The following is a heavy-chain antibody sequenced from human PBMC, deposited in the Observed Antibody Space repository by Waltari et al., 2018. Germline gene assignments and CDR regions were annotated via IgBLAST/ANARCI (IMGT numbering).Heavy chain of an antibody. V-gene: IGHV1-2*02. CDR2: INPNSGGT. CDR1: GFTFPAHY. J-gene: IGHJ5*02. D-gene: IGHD3-3*01. Sequence: QVQLVLFWAELMKPGAPVKVSCTASGFTFPAHYMPRVPPPPGHRLEWMGWINPNSGGTNYAQKFQGRVTMTRDTSISTAYMELSRLRSDDTAVYNCASVGAELPYDFWRGGFDPWGQGTLVTVSS. CDR3: ASVGAELPYDFWRGGFDP.